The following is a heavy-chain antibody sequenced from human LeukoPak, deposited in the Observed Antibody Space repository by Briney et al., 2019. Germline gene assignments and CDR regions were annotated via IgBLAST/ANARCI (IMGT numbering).Heavy chain of an antibody. D-gene: IGHD6-13*01. CDR3: ARGAAAFSYNTNWFDP. J-gene: IGHJ5*02. CDR1: GYTFTSYG. V-gene: IGHV1-18*01. Sequence: ASVKVSCKASGYTFTSYGISWVRQAPGQGLEWMGWISAYNGNTNYAQKLQGRVTMTTDTSTSTAYMELRSLRSDDTAVYYCARGAAAFSYNTNWFDPWGQGTLVTVSS. CDR2: ISAYNGNT.